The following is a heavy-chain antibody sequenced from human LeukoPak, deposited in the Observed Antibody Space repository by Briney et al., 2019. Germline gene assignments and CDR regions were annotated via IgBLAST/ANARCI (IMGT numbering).Heavy chain of an antibody. CDR3: ARDPYSGNYGNYYYYYMDV. Sequence: SGGSLRLSCAASGFTFNNYNMNWVRQAPGKALEWVSSIASSGAYIFYADSVKGRFTISRDNAKDSLYLQMNSLGPEDTAVYYCARDPYSGNYGNYYYYYMDVWGKGTTVTISS. V-gene: IGHV3-21*01. CDR1: GFTFNNYN. CDR2: IASSGAYI. D-gene: IGHD1-26*01. J-gene: IGHJ6*03.